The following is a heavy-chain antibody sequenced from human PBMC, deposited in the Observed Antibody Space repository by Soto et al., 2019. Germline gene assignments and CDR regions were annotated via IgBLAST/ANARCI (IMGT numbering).Heavy chain of an antibody. V-gene: IGHV1-2*04. J-gene: IGHJ6*03. CDR3: ARGAKSFGVVIRYYYYYMDV. CDR1: GYTFTGYY. CDR2: INPNSGGT. D-gene: IGHD3-3*01. Sequence: ASVKVSCKASGYTFTGYYMHWMRQAPGQGLEWMGWINPNSGGTNYAQKFQGWVTMTRDTSISTAYMELSRLRSDDTAVYYCARGAKSFGVVIRYYYYYMDVWGKGTTVTVS.